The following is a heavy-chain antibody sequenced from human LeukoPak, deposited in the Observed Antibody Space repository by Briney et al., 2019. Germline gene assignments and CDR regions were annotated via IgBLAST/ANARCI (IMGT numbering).Heavy chain of an antibody. D-gene: IGHD5-12*01. J-gene: IGHJ4*02. CDR2: ISGSGGTI. Sequence: GGSLRLXCAASGFTLSSYGMSWGRQAPGKGLEWVSGISGSGGTIYYPDSVKGRFTISRDNSKNTLYLQMNSLRAEDTAVYYSAKARSGYDFDYWGQGTLVTVSS. CDR3: AKARSGYDFDY. V-gene: IGHV3-23*01. CDR1: GFTLSSYG.